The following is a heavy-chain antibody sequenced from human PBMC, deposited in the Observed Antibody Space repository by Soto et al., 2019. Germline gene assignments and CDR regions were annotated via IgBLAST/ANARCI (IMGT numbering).Heavy chain of an antibody. CDR3: ARESEDLTSNFDY. J-gene: IGHJ4*02. CDR2: IWFDGSDK. V-gene: IGHV3-33*01. CDR1: GFTFSSYG. Sequence: GGSLRLSCAASGFTFSSYGMHWVRQAPGKGLEWVALIWFDGSDKYYTESVKGRFTISRDNAKNAVYLEMNSLRAEDTAVYYCARESEDLTSNFDYWGQGTLVTVSS.